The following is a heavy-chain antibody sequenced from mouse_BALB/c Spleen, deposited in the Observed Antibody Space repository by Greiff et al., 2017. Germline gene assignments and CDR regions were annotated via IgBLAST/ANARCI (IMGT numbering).Heavy chain of an antibody. CDR2: INPSSGYT. Sequence: VQLQESGAELARPGASVKMSCKASGYTFTSYTMHWVKQRPGQGLEWIGYINPSSGYTNYNQKFKDKATLTADKSSSTAYMQLSSLTSEDSAVYYCAPDYYGSSYGWGQGTSVTVSS. CDR3: APDYYGSSYG. D-gene: IGHD1-1*01. V-gene: IGHV1-4*01. J-gene: IGHJ4*01. CDR1: GYTFTSYT.